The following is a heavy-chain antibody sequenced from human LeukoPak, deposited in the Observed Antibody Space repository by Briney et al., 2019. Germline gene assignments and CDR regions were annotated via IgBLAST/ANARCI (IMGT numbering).Heavy chain of an antibody. CDR3: ARDRDYGPPLYLYHYYGMDV. J-gene: IGHJ6*02. D-gene: IGHD4/OR15-4a*01. V-gene: IGHV3-11*01. CDR1: VFTFCDCY. CDR2: ISSSGSTV. Sequence: GGSLRLSCGASVFTFCDCYVRWIRRAPGKGKDWASFISSSGSTVDYAESVRGRFPISRDNAKNSLYLQMNSLRAEDTAEYYCARDRDYGPPLYLYHYYGMDVWGQGTPVTVSS.